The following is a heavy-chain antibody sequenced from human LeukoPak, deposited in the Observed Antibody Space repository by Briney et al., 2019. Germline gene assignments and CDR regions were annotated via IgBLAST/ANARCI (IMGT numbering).Heavy chain of an antibody. CDR1: GGTFSSYA. CDR2: IIPIFGTA. J-gene: IGHJ5*02. D-gene: IGHD2-15*01. V-gene: IGHV1-69*13. Sequence: SVKVSCKASGGTFSSYAISWVRQAPGQGLEWMGGIIPIFGTANYAQKFQGRVTITADESTSIAYMELSSLRSEDTAVYYCARDSRGCSGGSCYRGTWFDPWGQGTLVTVSS. CDR3: ARDSRGCSGGSCYRGTWFDP.